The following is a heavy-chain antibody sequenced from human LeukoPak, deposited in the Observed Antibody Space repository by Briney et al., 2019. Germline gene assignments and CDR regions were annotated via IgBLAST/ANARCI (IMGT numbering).Heavy chain of an antibody. Sequence: PSQTLSLTCTVSGGSISSSSYYWGWIRQPPGKGLEWIGSIYYSGSTYYNPSLKSRVTISVDTSKNQFSLKLSSVTAADTAVYYCARVLQFTLAYCGGDCYENAFDIWGQGTMVTVSS. CDR2: IYYSGST. CDR1: GGSISSSSYY. D-gene: IGHD2-21*02. J-gene: IGHJ3*02. V-gene: IGHV4-39*07. CDR3: ARVLQFTLAYCGGDCYENAFDI.